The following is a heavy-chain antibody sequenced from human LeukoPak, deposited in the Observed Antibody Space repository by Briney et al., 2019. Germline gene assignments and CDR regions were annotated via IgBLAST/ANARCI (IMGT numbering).Heavy chain of an antibody. Sequence: GGSLRLSCAASGFTFSNHYMTWVRQAPGKGLEWVSSISTFSNYIYYADSVKGRFTISRDNAKNSLYLQMNSLRAEETAVYFCARGGGLDVWGQGATVTVSS. J-gene: IGHJ6*02. CDR3: ARGGGLDV. CDR2: ISTFSNYI. D-gene: IGHD3-16*01. CDR1: GFTFSNHY. V-gene: IGHV3-21*01.